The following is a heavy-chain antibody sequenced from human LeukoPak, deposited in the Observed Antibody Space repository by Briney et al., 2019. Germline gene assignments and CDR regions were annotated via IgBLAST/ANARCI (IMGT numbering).Heavy chain of an antibody. CDR1: GGTFSSYA. D-gene: IGHD2-2*01. J-gene: IGHJ3*02. Sequence: ASVKLSCKASGGTFSSYAISWVRQATGQGLDWMGGIIPIFGRANYAQKFQGRVTITADESTSTAYMDLSSLRSEATAVYYCTRQSFTCDCSSTSCYPSCGAFDIWGQGRMVTVSS. V-gene: IGHV1-69*13. CDR2: IIPIFGRA. CDR3: TRQSFTCDCSSTSCYPSCGAFDI.